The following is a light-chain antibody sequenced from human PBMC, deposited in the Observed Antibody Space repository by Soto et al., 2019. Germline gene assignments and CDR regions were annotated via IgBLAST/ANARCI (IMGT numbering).Light chain of an antibody. Sequence: QSALTQPRSVSGSPGQSVTISCTGSSSDVGAYNFASWYQQHPGAAPKLLIHDVNKRPPGVPDRFSASKSGNTASLTVSGLQAADEADYFCKSYAGSNTYVFGSGTKLTVL. CDR2: DVN. J-gene: IGLJ1*01. CDR1: SSDVGAYNF. CDR3: KSYAGSNTYV. V-gene: IGLV2-11*01.